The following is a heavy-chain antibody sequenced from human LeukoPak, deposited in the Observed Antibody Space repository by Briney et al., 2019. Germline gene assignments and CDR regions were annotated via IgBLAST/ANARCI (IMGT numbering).Heavy chain of an antibody. CDR2: INPNSGGT. V-gene: IGHV1-2*02. CDR1: GGTFSSYA. CDR3: ARVPLGYCNFVSCYDY. Sequence: ASVKVSCKASGGTFSSYAISWVRQAPGQGLEWMGWINPNSGGTNYAQQFQGRVTMTRDTSISTVYMELTRLRTDDTAVFFCARVPLGYCNFVSCYDYWGQGTLVTVSS. D-gene: IGHD2-15*01. J-gene: IGHJ4*02.